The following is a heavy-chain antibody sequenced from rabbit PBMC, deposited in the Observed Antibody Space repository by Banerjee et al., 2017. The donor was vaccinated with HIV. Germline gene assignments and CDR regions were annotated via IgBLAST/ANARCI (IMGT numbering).Heavy chain of an antibody. CDR3: AKDNDVGYGDLDL. Sequence: QSLEESGGGLVKPGASLTLTCKASGFSFSGGYDMCWVRQAPGKGLEWIGCIKVGSDNSYYANGARGRFTISKTSSTTVTLQMTSLTAADTATYFCAKDNDVGYGDLDLWGPGTLVTVS. CDR2: IKVGSDNS. J-gene: IGHJ4*01. CDR1: GFSFSGGYD. V-gene: IGHV1S40*01. D-gene: IGHD2-1*01.